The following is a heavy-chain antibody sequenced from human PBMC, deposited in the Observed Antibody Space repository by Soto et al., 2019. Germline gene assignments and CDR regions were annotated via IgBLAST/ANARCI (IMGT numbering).Heavy chain of an antibody. Sequence: PSETLSLTCTVSGGSISSYYWSWIRQPPGKGLEWIGYIYYSGSTNYNPSLKSRVTISVDTSKNQFSLKLSSVTAADTAVYYCARIAVAAITLEEYGMDVWGQGTTVTVSS. D-gene: IGHD2-15*01. V-gene: IGHV4-59*12. CDR3: ARIAVAAITLEEYGMDV. CDR1: GGSISSYY. J-gene: IGHJ6*02. CDR2: IYYSGST.